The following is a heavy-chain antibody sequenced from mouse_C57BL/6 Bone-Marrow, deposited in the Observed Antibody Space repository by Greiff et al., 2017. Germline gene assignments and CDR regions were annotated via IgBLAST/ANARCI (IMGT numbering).Heavy chain of an antibody. J-gene: IGHJ3*01. CDR1: GYTFTSYG. Sequence: QVQLQQSGAELARPGASVKLSCKASGYTFTSYGISWVKQRTGQGLEWIGEIYPRSGNTYYNEKFKGKATLTADKSSSPAYMELRSLTSEDSAVYFCARVGLVYYDYDWFAFWGQGTLVTVSA. CDR2: IYPRSGNT. V-gene: IGHV1-81*01. CDR3: ARVGLVYYDYDWFAF. D-gene: IGHD2-4*01.